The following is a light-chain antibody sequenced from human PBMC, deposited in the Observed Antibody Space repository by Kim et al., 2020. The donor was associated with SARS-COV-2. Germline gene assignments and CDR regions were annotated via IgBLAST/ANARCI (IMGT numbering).Light chain of an antibody. CDR2: DVS. J-gene: IGLJ3*02. CDR3: CSYAGSWV. Sequence: SPGQSVTISCTGTSSDVGGYNYVSWYQQHPGKAPKLMIYDVSKRPSGVTDRVSGSKSGNTASLTISGLQAEDEADYYCCSYAGSWVFGGGTQLTVL. V-gene: IGLV2-11*01. CDR1: SSDVGGYNY.